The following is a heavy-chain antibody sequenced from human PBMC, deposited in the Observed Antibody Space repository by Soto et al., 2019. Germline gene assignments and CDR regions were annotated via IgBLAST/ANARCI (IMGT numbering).Heavy chain of an antibody. D-gene: IGHD1-7*01. CDR1: GYNFTNYS. J-gene: IGHJ6*02. CDR3: ARHRTTRRRAGMDV. V-gene: IGHV5-51*01. CDR2: TYPADSET. Sequence: GDSLTTSCQASGYNFTNYSIGWVLQMPGKGLEWMGLTYPADSETTSTPPFQGQVSMSPDRSIRSAFLQWSSLKAWDTAIYYCARHRTTRRRAGMDVWGQGTTGTVSS.